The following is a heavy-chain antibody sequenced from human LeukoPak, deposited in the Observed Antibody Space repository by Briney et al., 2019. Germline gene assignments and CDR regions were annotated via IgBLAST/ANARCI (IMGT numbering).Heavy chain of an antibody. CDR2: ISSSSSYI. CDR3: ARCHTLFYYYYMDV. J-gene: IGHJ6*03. CDR1: GFTFSSYS. Sequence: GGSLRLSCAASGFTFSSYSMNWVRQAPGKGLEWVSPISSSSSYIYYADSVKGRFTISRDNAKNSLYLQMNSLRAEDTAVYYCARCHTLFYYYYMDVWGKGTTVTVSS. V-gene: IGHV3-21*01.